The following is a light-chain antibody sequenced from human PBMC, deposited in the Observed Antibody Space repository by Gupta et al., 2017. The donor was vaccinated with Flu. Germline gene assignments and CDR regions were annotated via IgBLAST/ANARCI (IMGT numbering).Light chain of an antibody. Sequence: EIVLTQSPGTLSLSPGERATLSCRASQSVRSSYLAWYQQKPGQAPRLLIYGASSRATGIPDRFSGSGSGTDFTLTISRLEPEDFAVYYCQQYCDSPRSFGQGTNLEIK. V-gene: IGKV3-20*01. CDR3: QQYCDSPRS. CDR1: QSVRSSY. J-gene: IGKJ2*01. CDR2: GAS.